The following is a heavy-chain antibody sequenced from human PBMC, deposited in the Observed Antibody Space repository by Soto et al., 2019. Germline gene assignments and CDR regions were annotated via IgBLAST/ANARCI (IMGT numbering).Heavy chain of an antibody. Sequence: QITLKESGPALVKPTQTLTLTCTFSGFSLNTYGVGVGWIRQPPGKTLEWLALIYWDDDKRYSPSLKRRLTITKDTSKDQVVLTMTNMDPVDTATYYCARSSPDQGYFYGVDVWGQGTTVTVSS. J-gene: IGHJ6*02. V-gene: IGHV2-5*02. D-gene: IGHD2-2*01. CDR3: ARSSPDQGYFYGVDV. CDR1: GFSLNTYGVG. CDR2: IYWDDDK.